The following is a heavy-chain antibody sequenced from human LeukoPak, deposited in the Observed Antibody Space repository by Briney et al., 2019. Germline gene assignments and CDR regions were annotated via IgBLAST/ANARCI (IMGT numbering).Heavy chain of an antibody. CDR3: ARLKAGN. CDR1: GASISSHY. CDR2: ISDRGDTI. J-gene: IGHJ4*02. Sequence: LSLTCAASGASISSHYWSWIRQAPGKGLEWVSYISDRGDTIYYADSVKGRFTISRDNANNSVSLQMNSLRPEDMAVYYCARLKAGNWGPGTLVAVSS. V-gene: IGHV3-11*01.